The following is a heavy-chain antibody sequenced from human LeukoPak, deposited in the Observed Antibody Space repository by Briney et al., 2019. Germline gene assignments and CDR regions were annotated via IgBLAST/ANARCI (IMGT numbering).Heavy chain of an antibody. CDR1: GFTVSSNY. D-gene: IGHD5-24*01. Sequence: GGSLRLSCAASGFTVSSNYMSWARQAPGEGLEWVSVIYSGGSTYYADSVKGRFTISRDNSKNTLYLQMNSLRAEDTAVYYCARGVLISYKQYYFDYWGQGTLVTVSS. CDR3: ARGVLISYKQYYFDY. J-gene: IGHJ4*02. V-gene: IGHV3-53*01. CDR2: IYSGGST.